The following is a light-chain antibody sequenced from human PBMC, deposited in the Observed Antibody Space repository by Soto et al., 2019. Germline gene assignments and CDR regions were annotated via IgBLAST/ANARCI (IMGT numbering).Light chain of an antibody. CDR3: QKYNNSTLT. V-gene: IGKV1-5*01. CDR2: YAS. Sequence: DIQMTQSPSTLSASVGDRVTITCRASQSISSWLAWYQQKPGKAPKLLIYYASTLESGVPSKFSGSGSGTEFTLTIASLQPDDFATYYCQKYNNSTLTFG. J-gene: IGKJ3*01. CDR1: QSISSW.